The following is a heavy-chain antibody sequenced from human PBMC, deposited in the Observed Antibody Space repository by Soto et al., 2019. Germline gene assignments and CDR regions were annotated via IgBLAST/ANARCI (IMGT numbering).Heavy chain of an antibody. CDR1: GFTFSTYA. V-gene: IGHV3-23*01. CDR3: AKESYYDSFDI. CDR2: ISGSGYST. Sequence: EVQLLESGGGLVQPGGSLRLSCAASGFTFSTYAMGWVRQAPGKGLEWVSTISGSGYSTYYADSVKGRFTISRDNSKNTLYLQMNSLTAEDTAVHYCAKESYYDSFDIWGQGTMVTVSS. J-gene: IGHJ3*02. D-gene: IGHD3-22*01.